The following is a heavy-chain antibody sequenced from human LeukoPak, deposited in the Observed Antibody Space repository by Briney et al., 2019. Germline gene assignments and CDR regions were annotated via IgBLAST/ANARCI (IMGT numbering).Heavy chain of an antibody. CDR3: ARGGWSYYYMDV. J-gene: IGHJ6*03. CDR2: INHSGST. Sequence: PSETLSLTCAVYGGSFSGYYWSWIRQPPGKGLEWIGEINHSGSTNYNPSLKSRVTISVDTSKNQFSLKLSSVTAADTAVYYCARGGWSYYYMDVWGKGTTVTVSS. V-gene: IGHV4-34*01. D-gene: IGHD2-15*01. CDR1: GGSFSGYY.